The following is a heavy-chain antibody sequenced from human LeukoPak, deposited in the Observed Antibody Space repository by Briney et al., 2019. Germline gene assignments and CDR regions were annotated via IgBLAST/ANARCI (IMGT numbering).Heavy chain of an antibody. J-gene: IGHJ4*02. V-gene: IGHV3-30-3*01. CDR2: ISYDGSNK. D-gene: IGHD6-13*01. CDR1: GFTFSSYA. Sequence: TGGSLRLSCAASGFTFSSYAMHWVRQAPGKGLEWVAVISYDGSNKYYADSVKGRFTVSRDNSKNTLYLQMNSLRAEDTAVYYCARGMGGIAAAGHFDYWGQGTLVTVSS. CDR3: ARGMGGIAAAGHFDY.